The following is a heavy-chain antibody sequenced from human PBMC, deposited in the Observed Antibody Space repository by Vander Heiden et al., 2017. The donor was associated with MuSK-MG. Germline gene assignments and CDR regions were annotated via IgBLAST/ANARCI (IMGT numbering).Heavy chain of an antibody. CDR3: ARSKISMPVVNEVMDV. V-gene: IGHV1-46*01. CDR2: INPGGGGT. CDR1: GYVFTGYY. J-gene: IGHJ6*02. Sequence: QVQLVQSGAEVKRPGASVKLSCVGSGYVFTGYYINWVRQAPGQGPEWMGLINPGGGGTVYAQMFQDRVTMTRDTSTRTVYMDLSSLRSEDTAIYYCARSKISMPVVNEVMDVWGQGTTVIVSS. D-gene: IGHD3-22*01.